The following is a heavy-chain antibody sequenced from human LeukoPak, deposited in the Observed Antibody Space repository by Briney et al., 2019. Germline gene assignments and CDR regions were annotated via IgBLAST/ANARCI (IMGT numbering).Heavy chain of an antibody. Sequence: GASVKVSCKASGYTFTGHFMHWVRQAPGQGLEWMGWINPNSGGTNYAQKFQGRVTMTRDTSISTAYMELSRLTSDDTAVYYCARSQHFDWLTDYWGQGTLVTVSS. V-gene: IGHV1-2*02. D-gene: IGHD3-9*01. CDR3: ARSQHFDWLTDY. CDR2: INPNSGGT. CDR1: GYTFTGHF. J-gene: IGHJ4*02.